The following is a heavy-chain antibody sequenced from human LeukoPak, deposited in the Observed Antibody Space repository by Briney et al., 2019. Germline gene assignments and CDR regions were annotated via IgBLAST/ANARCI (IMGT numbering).Heavy chain of an antibody. V-gene: IGHV1-46*01. CDR2: INPSGGST. CDR3: ARYIYGYLHY. Sequence: ASVKVSCKASGYTFTNYNIHWVRQAPGQGLEWMGIINPSGGSTSYAQKFQGRVTMTSDTSTSTVYMELSRLRSEDTAFYCGARYIYGYLHYWGQGTLVTVSS. CDR1: GYTFTNYN. D-gene: IGHD5-18*01. J-gene: IGHJ4*02.